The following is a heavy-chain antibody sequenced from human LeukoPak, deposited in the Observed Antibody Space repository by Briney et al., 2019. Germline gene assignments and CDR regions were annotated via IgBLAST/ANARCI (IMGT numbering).Heavy chain of an antibody. CDR2: MGSARDT. Sequence: GGSLRLSCAASGFTFHSYDMPWVRQAAGGRLEWVSAMGSARDTYYPDSVKGRSTISRDNAKSSLYLQMHSLRVGDTAVYYCVRGDSTGYRRNWYFDLWGRGTLVTVSS. CDR1: GFTFHSYD. CDR3: VRGDSTGYRRNWYFDL. D-gene: IGHD3-22*01. V-gene: IGHV3-13*01. J-gene: IGHJ2*01.